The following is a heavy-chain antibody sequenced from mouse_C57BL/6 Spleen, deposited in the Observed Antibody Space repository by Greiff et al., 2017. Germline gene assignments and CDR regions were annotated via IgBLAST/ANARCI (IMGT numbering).Heavy chain of an antibody. J-gene: IGHJ4*01. V-gene: IGHV1-69*01. D-gene: IGHD2-5*01. CDR3: ARFASNYDAIDY. CDR2: IDPSDSYT. CDR1: GYTFTSYW. Sequence: QVQLQQPGAELVMPGASVKLSCKASGYTFTSYWMHWVKQRPGQGLEWIGEIDPSDSYTNYNQKFKGKSTLTVDKSSSTAYMQLSSLTSEDSAVYYWARFASNYDAIDYWGQGTSVTVAS.